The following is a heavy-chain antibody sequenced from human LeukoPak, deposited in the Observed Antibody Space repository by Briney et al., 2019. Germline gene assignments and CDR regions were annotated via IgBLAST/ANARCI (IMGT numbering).Heavy chain of an antibody. CDR3: ARGPPFGSGWYNWFDP. CDR1: GGSFRGYY. CDR2: INHSGST. Sequence: SETLSLTCAVYGGSFRGYYWSWIRQPPGKGLEWIGEINHSGSTNYNLSLKSRVTISVDTSKNQFSLKLSSVTAADTALYYCARGPPFGSGWYNWFDPWGQGTLVTVSS. D-gene: IGHD6-19*01. J-gene: IGHJ5*02. V-gene: IGHV4-34*01.